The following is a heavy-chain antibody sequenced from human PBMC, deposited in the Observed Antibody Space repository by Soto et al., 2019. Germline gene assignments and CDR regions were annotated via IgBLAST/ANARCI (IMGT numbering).Heavy chain of an antibody. CDR3: ARSDYDYVWGSYRTLDY. CDR2: ISSSSSYT. V-gene: IGHV3-11*06. CDR1: GFTFSDYY. J-gene: IGHJ4*02. D-gene: IGHD3-16*02. Sequence: GGSLRLSCAASGFTFSDYYMSWIRQAPGKGLERVSYISSSSSYTNYADSVKGRFTISRDNAKNSLYLQMNSLRAEDTAVYYCARSDYDYVWGSYRTLDYWGQGTLVTVSS.